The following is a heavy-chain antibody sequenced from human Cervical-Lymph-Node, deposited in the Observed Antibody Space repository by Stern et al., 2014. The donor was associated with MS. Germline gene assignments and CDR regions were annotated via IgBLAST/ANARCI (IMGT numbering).Heavy chain of an antibody. CDR2: MYHSGTT. Sequence: QLQLQESGPGLVKPSGTLSLSCVVSGDSINSSSNWWSWVRQPPGKGLEWIGEMYHSGTTNYNPSLKSRVTISVDKSKNKLSIKMTSVTAADTAVYYCARDPWFDPWGQGTLVTVSS. J-gene: IGHJ5*02. CDR1: GDSINSSSNW. V-gene: IGHV4-4*02. CDR3: ARDPWFDP.